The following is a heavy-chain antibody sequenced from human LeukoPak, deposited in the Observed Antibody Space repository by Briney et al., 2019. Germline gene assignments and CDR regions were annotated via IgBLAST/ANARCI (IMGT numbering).Heavy chain of an antibody. D-gene: IGHD1-1*01. CDR3: AKGNNWLDY. CDR1: GGSFSGYS. CDR2: IHRSGTT. J-gene: IGHJ4*02. V-gene: IGHV4-34*01. Sequence: SETLSLTCAVHGGSFSGYSWNWIRQSPGKGLEWIGEIHRSGTTNYNESLKSRVSMSIDTSKNQFSLKLSSVTAADTAVYYCAKGNNWLDYWGQGTLVTVSS.